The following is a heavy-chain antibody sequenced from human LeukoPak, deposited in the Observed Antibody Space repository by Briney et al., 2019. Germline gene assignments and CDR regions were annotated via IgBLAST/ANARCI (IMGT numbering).Heavy chain of an antibody. J-gene: IGHJ3*01. CDR2: INSDGSEG. Sequence: GGSLRLSCAVSGFTFSGFWMSWSRQAPGKGLEWVASINSDGSEGYYADVVKGRFTISRDNAKNSLYLQINGLRAKDTAVYYCARSSYSSSSSVWGQGTMVTVSS. CDR3: ARSSYSSSSSV. V-gene: IGHV3-7*03. CDR1: GFTFSGFW. D-gene: IGHD6-6*01.